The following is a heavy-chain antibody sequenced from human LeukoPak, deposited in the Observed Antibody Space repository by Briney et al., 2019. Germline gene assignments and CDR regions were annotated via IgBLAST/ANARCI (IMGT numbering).Heavy chain of an antibody. J-gene: IGHJ4*02. CDR3: ARAEAQFDILTGYYRAIDY. CDR2: INHSGST. V-gene: IGHV4-34*01. D-gene: IGHD3-9*01. Sequence: SETLSLTCAVSGGSFSGYYWSWIRQPPGQGLGWIGVINHSGSTNYNSSLKSRVPISVDMSKTQFSLNLSSVPAADTAVYYCARAEAQFDILTGYYRAIDYWGQGTLVTVSS. CDR1: GGSFSGYY.